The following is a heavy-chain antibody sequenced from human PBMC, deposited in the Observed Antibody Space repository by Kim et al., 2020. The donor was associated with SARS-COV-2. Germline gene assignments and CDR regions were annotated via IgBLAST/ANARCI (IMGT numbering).Heavy chain of an antibody. J-gene: IGHJ4*02. V-gene: IGHV5-51*01. Sequence: GESLKISCKGSGYSFTSYWIGWVRQMPGKGLEWMGIIYPGDSDTRYSPSFQGQVTISADKSISTAYLQWSSLKASDTAMYYCARRFRKEYIVVVPAASGGFDYWGQGTLVTVSS. CDR1: GYSFTSYW. D-gene: IGHD2-2*01. CDR3: ARRFRKEYIVVVPAASGGFDY. CDR2: IYPGDSDT.